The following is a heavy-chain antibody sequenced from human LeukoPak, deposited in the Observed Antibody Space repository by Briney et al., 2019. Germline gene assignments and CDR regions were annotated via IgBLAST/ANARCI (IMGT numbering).Heavy chain of an antibody. CDR3: ARRRRSSGWFFDY. V-gene: IGHV4-34*01. Sequence: SETLSLTCGVYGGSFNEYYWSWIRQSPGKGLEWIGEINHSGSTNYNPSLKSRVTILVDTSKNQFSLKLSSVTAADTAVYYCARRRRSSGWFFDYWGQGTLVTVSS. CDR1: GGSFNEYY. CDR2: INHSGST. D-gene: IGHD6-19*01. J-gene: IGHJ4*02.